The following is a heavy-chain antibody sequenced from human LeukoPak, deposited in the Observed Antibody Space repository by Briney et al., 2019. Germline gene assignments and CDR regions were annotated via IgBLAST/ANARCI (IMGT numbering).Heavy chain of an antibody. CDR3: AKDWSYSGWAYYFDY. CDR2: IRYDGSDK. Sequence: GGSLGLSCAASGFTLSSYSMNWVRQAPGKGLEWVAFIRYDGSDKYYADSVKGRFTISRDNSKNTLYLQMNSLRAEDTAVYYCAKDWSYSGWAYYFDYWGQGTLVTVSS. V-gene: IGHV3-30*02. CDR1: GFTLSSYS. J-gene: IGHJ4*02. D-gene: IGHD5-12*01.